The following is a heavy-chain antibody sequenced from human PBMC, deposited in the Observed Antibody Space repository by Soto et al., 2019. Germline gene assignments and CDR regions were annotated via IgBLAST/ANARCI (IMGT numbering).Heavy chain of an antibody. Sequence: QVQLQESGPGLVKPSQTLSLTCTVSGGSISSVGYYWSWIRQHPGKGLEWIGYIYYSGSTNYNPSLKSRVTISVDTSKNQFSLKLSSVTAADTAVYYCASDYDFWSGYYSAWGQGTLVTVSS. CDR3: ASDYDFWSGYYSA. J-gene: IGHJ5*02. CDR2: IYYSGST. V-gene: IGHV4-31*03. D-gene: IGHD3-3*01. CDR1: GGSISSVGYY.